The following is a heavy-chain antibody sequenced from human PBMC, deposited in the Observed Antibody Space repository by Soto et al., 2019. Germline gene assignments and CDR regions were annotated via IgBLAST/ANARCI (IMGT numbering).Heavy chain of an antibody. CDR2: VRSKTDGGTT. CDR1: GFSFSNAW. CDR3: TTEGPYYFDY. V-gene: IGHV3-15*01. Sequence: PGGSLRLSCSASGFSFSNAWISWVRQAPGKGLEWVGHVRSKTDGGTTDYASSVEGRFTISRDDSKTTLYLQMNSLKTEDTAIYYCTTEGPYYFDYWGQGTLVTVSS. J-gene: IGHJ4*02.